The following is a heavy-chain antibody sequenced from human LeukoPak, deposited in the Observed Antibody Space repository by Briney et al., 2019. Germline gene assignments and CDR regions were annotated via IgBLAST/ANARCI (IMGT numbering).Heavy chain of an antibody. Sequence: SVKVSCKASGGTFSSYAISWVRQAPGQGLEWMGGIIPIFGTANYAQRFQGRVTITADKSTSTAYMELSSLRSEDTAVYYCARVVRYYYYYMDVWGKGTTVTVSS. CDR1: GGTFSSYA. V-gene: IGHV1-69*06. J-gene: IGHJ6*03. CDR3: ARVVRYYYYYMDV. CDR2: IIPIFGTA.